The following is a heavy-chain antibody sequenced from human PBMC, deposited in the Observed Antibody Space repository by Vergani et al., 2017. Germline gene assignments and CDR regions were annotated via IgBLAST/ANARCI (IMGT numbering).Heavy chain of an antibody. J-gene: IGHJ5*02. D-gene: IGHD3-10*01. V-gene: IGHV5-10-1*03. CDR1: GYSFTSYW. Sequence: EVQLVQSGAEVKKPGESLRISCKGSGYSFTSYWISWVRQMPGKGLEWMGRIDPSDSYTNYSPSFQGHVTISADKSISTAYLQWSSLKASDTAMYYCARASRPGHSGSYFWFDPWGQGTLVTVSS. CDR3: ARASRPGHSGSYFWFDP. CDR2: IDPSDSYT.